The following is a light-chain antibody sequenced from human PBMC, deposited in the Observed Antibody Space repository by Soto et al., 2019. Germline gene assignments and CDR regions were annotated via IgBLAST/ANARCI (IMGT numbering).Light chain of an antibody. Sequence: DIQMTQFPPTLSASIGDRVTITCRASQTISSSLAWYQQKQGQAPKLLIYKASTLETGVPSRFSGSGSGTEFTHTISRRQPDDFATYYCQQYDCYSPYTFGQGTRLEIK. CDR1: QTISSS. CDR2: KAS. CDR3: QQYDCYSPYT. V-gene: IGKV1-5*03. J-gene: IGKJ2*01.